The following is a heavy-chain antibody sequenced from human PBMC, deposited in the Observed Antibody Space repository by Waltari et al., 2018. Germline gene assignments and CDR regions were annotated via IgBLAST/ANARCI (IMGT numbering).Heavy chain of an antibody. CDR3: AREWGVMVGTAGFYFDY. Sequence: EVQLVGSGGGLVKPGGYLRLSCAASGFTCRSYTMHVVRQAPGKGLEWVSSISSGSSYIYYADSVKGRFTISRDNAKNSLYLQMNSLRVEDTAVYYCAREWGVMVGTAGFYFDYWGQGALVTVSS. D-gene: IGHD2-15*01. CDR2: ISSGSSYI. J-gene: IGHJ4*02. CDR1: GFTCRSYT. V-gene: IGHV3-21*01.